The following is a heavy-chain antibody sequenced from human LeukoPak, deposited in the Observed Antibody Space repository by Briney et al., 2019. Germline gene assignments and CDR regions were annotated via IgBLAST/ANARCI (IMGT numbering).Heavy chain of an antibody. J-gene: IGHJ6*03. V-gene: IGHV3-48*01. CDR2: ISSSSSTI. CDR1: GFSFSGYA. CDR3: ARVDYIVVVTFYYMDV. Sequence: GGSLRLSCVASGFSFSGYAIHWVRQAPGKGLEWVSYISSSSSTIYYADSVKGRFTISRDNAKNSLYLQMNSLRAEDTAVYYCARVDYIVVVTFYYMDVWGKGTTVTVSS. D-gene: IGHD2-21*02.